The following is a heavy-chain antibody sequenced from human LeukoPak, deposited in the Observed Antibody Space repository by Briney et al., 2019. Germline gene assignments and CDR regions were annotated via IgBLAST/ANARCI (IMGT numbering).Heavy chain of an antibody. D-gene: IGHD6-13*01. J-gene: IGHJ4*01. V-gene: IGHV3-7*01. CDR1: GFTFSDFW. CDR2: INQNGGET. Sequence: GGSLRLSCAVSGFTFSDFWMNWVRRSPGKGLEWVASINQNGGETSYVDSVKGRFTISRDNPKNSLYLQMSSLRAEDTAVYYYARDGTAPGLYFDLWGQGTLVTVSS. CDR3: ARDGTAPGLYFDL.